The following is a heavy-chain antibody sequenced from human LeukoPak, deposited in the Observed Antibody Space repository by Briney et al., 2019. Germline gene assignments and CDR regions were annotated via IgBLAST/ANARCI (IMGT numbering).Heavy chain of an antibody. CDR3: ARGLRGGWHGPAVGNWFDP. V-gene: IGHV4-34*01. CDR2: INHSGST. D-gene: IGHD6-19*01. Sequence: SETLSLTCAVYGGSFSGYYWSWIRQPPGKGLEWIGEINHSGSTNYNPSLKSRATISVDTSKNQFSLKLSSVTAADTAVYYCARGLRGGWHGPAVGNWFDPWGRGTLVTVSS. CDR1: GGSFSGYY. J-gene: IGHJ5*02.